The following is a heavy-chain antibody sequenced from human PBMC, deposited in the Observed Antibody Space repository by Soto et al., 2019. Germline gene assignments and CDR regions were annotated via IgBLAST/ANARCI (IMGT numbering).Heavy chain of an antibody. D-gene: IGHD3-10*01. J-gene: IGHJ4*02. CDR1: GGSISSSNW. CDR3: VRVYMVRATIIRYFDY. V-gene: IGHV4-4*02. Sequence: QVQLQESGPGLVKPSGTLSLTCAVSGGSISSSNWCSWVRPPPGKGLEWIGKIYHSGSTNYNPSLKGRVTISVDKSKKQFSLKLSSVTAADTAGYYCVRVYMVRATIIRYFDYWGQGTLVTVSS. CDR2: IYHSGST.